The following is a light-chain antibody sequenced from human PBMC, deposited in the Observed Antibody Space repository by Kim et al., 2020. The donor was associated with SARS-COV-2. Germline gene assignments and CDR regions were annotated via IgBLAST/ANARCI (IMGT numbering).Light chain of an antibody. CDR2: YDS. J-gene: IGLJ2*01. V-gene: IGLV3-21*04. CDR3: QVWDSSSDVV. CDR1: NLGSKS. Sequence: YELTQPPSVSVAPGKTARLTCGGNNLGSKSVHWYQQKPGQAPVLVIYYDSDRPSGIPERFSGSNSGNTATLTISRVEAGDEADYYCQVWDSSSDVVFGGGTQLTVL.